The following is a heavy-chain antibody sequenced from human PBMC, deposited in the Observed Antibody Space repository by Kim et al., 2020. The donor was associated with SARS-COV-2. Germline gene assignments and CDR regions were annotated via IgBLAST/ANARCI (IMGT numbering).Heavy chain of an antibody. J-gene: IGHJ4*02. D-gene: IGHD4-17*01. CDR3: ARDDHGDPYYFDY. V-gene: IGHV1-18*01. Sequence: YSQQLQGRVTMTTDTSTGTAYMELRSLRSDDTAVYYCARDDHGDPYYFDYWGQGTLVTVSS.